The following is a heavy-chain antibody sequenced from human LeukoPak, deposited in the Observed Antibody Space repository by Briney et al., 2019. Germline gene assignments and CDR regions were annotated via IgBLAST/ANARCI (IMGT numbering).Heavy chain of an antibody. D-gene: IGHD2-2*02. V-gene: IGHV3-23*01. CDR3: ARDAQYYMAIHL. Sequence: GGSLRLSCEASGLTFSAYPMTWVRQAPGKGLEWVSSIGSDNKPHYSESVKGRFAISRDNSKNMPFLQLNSLRAEDTALYYCARDAQYYMAIHLWGQGTTVTVSS. J-gene: IGHJ6*02. CDR2: IGSDNKP. CDR1: GLTFSAYP.